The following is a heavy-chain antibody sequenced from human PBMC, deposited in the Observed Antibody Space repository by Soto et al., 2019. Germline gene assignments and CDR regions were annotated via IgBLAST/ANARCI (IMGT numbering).Heavy chain of an antibody. CDR2: IYWDDDK. D-gene: IGHD3-10*01. V-gene: IGHV2-5*02. J-gene: IGHJ4*02. CDR1: GFSLSTSGVG. Sequence: SGPTLVNPTQTLTLTCTFSGFSLSTSGVGVGWIRQPPGKALEWLALIYWDDDKRYSPSLKSRLTITKDTSKNQVVLTMTNMDPVDTATYYCAHAAKTGGYGSGSYYKTFFDYWGQGTLVTVSS. CDR3: AHAAKTGGYGSGSYYKTFFDY.